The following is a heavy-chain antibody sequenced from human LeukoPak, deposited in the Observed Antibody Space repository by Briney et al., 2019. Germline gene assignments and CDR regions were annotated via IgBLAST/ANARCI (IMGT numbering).Heavy chain of an antibody. D-gene: IGHD3/OR15-3a*01. J-gene: IGHJ6*03. CDR3: ARALSWTTESYYYMDV. Sequence: SVKVSCKASGYTFISYVINGVRQATGQGLEWMGWMNPNSGNTGYAQKFQGRVTMTKNTSITTAYIELSSLRSEDTAVYYCARALSWTTESYYYMDVWGKGTTVTVSS. CDR2: MNPNSGNT. CDR1: GYTFISYV. V-gene: IGHV1-8*01.